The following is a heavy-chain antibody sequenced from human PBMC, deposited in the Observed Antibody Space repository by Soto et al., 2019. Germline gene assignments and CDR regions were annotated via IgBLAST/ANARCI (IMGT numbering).Heavy chain of an antibody. Sequence: QITLKESGPTLVKPTQTLTLTCTFSGFSLNSNGVGVAWIRQSPGKALEWLAVIFWDDDQRYSPSLEGRLTITKDTSKNQVVLTLANVGPVDAGTYFCAHSSMHIHYFYNGMDVWGQGTTVTVS. CDR3: AHSSMHIHYFYNGMDV. CDR2: IFWDDDQ. D-gene: IGHD2-8*01. V-gene: IGHV2-5*02. CDR1: GFSLNSNGVG. J-gene: IGHJ6*02.